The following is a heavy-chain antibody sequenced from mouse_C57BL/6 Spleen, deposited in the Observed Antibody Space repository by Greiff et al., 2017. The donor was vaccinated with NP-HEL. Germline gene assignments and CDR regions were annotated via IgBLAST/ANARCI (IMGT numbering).Heavy chain of an antibody. Sequence: QVQLQQPGAELVRPGSSVKLSCTASGYTFTSYWMHWVKQRPIQGLEWIGNIDPSDSETHYNQKFKDKATLTVDNSTSTAYMQLSSLTSEDSAVYYCARVRGDYDDSSLYYCDGWGKGTTLTVSS. CDR3: ARVRGDYDDSSLYYCDG. D-gene: IGHD2-4*01. CDR2: IDPSDSET. J-gene: IGHJ2*01. V-gene: IGHV1-52*01. CDR1: GYTFTSYW.